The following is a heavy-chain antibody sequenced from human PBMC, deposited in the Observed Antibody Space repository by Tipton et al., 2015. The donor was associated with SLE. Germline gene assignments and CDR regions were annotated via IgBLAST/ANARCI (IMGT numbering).Heavy chain of an antibody. Sequence: LRLSCTVSGGSISSYYWSWIRQPPGKGLEWIGYIYYSGSTNYNPSLKSRVTISVDTSKNQFSLKLSSVTAADTAVYYCARVTGHSSGWYGWVDYWGQGTLVTVSS. D-gene: IGHD6-19*01. V-gene: IGHV4-59*12. CDR1: GGSISSYY. CDR2: IYYSGST. J-gene: IGHJ4*02. CDR3: ARVTGHSSGWYGWVDY.